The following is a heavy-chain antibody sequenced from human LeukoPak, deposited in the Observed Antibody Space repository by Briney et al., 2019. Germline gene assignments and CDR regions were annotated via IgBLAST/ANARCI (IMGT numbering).Heavy chain of an antibody. CDR2: IYYSGST. J-gene: IGHJ4*02. D-gene: IGHD3-10*01. Sequence: SETLSPTCTVSGGSISSYYWSWIRQPPGKGLEWIGYIYYSGSTNYNPSLKSRVTISVDTSKNQFSLKLSSVTAADTAVYYCARRRGSGSYYFDYWGQGTLVTVSS. CDR3: ARRRGSGSYYFDY. CDR1: GGSISSYY. V-gene: IGHV4-59*08.